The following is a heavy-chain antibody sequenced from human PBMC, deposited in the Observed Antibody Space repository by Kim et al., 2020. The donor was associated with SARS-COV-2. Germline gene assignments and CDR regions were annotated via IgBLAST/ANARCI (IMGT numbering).Heavy chain of an antibody. J-gene: IGHJ4*02. Sequence: GGSLRLSCAASGFTFSSYAMSWVRQAPGKGLEWVSAISGSGGSTYYADSVKGRFTISRDNSKNTLYLQMNSLRAEDTAVYYCAKDVMEGYYYVQNPIDYWGQGTLVTVSS. CDR2: ISGSGGST. V-gene: IGHV3-23*01. CDR1: GFTFSSYA. D-gene: IGHD3-22*01. CDR3: AKDVMEGYYYVQNPIDY.